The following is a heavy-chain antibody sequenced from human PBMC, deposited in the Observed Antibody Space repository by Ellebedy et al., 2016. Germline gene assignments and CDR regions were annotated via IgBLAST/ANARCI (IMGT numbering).Heavy chain of an antibody. J-gene: IGHJ4*02. CDR3: RQGHYADY. CDR2: ISGGGDST. CDR1: GFTFTYA. V-gene: IGHV3-23*01. Sequence: GESLKISXSASGFTFTYAMHWVRQTPGKGLEWVSTISGGGDSTSLADSVQGRFTISRDNFRNTLHLQMNNLRGEDTAVYYCRQGHYADYWGQGTLVTVSS. D-gene: IGHD2-2*01.